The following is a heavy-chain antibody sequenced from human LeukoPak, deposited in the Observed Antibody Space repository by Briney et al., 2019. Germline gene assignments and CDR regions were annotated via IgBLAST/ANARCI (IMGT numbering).Heavy chain of an antibody. CDR3: AKDPDTGPDYK. Sequence: GGSLRLSCAASGFTFSSYGMHWVRQAPGKGLEWVAVISYDGSNKYYADSVKGRFTISRDNSKNTLYLQMNSLRAEDTAVYYCAKDPDTGPDYKWGQGTLVTVSS. D-gene: IGHD4-11*01. CDR1: GFTFSSYG. J-gene: IGHJ4*02. V-gene: IGHV3-30*18. CDR2: ISYDGSNK.